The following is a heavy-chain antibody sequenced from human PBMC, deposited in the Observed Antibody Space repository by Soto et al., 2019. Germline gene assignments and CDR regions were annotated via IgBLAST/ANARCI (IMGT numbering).Heavy chain of an antibody. Sequence: QVQLVESGGGVVQPGGSLRLSCAASGFSLSDYAMHWVRQAPGKGLEWVASVSYDESNKYYTESVKGRFSISRDTSKNTLSLQMDTLRPDDTPVYYSARDGPLPYTSGWDFVMLDQWGQGTLVTVS. CDR3: ARDGPLPYTSGWDFVMLDQ. V-gene: IGHV3-30-3*01. J-gene: IGHJ4*02. CDR1: GFSLSDYA. CDR2: VSYDESNK. D-gene: IGHD6-19*01.